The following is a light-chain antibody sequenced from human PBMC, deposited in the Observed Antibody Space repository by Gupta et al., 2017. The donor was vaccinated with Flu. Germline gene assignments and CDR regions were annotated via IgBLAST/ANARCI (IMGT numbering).Light chain of an antibody. V-gene: IGKV3-20*01. CDR2: GAS. CDR1: QSGSSDY. Sequence: EIVLTQSPGTLSLSPGERVTLSCRASQSGSSDYLAWYQQKPGQAPRLLIYGASNRATGIPDRFSGSGSGTDFTLTISSLEPEDSAVYYCQQYGSPITFGGGTKVEIE. CDR3: QQYGSPIT. J-gene: IGKJ4*01.